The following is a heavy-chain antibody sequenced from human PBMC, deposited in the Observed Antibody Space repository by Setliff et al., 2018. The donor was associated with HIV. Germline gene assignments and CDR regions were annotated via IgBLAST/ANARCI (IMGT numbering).Heavy chain of an antibody. Sequence: LSLTCTVSRGSISAYYWSWIRQPPGGTLEWIGYIYYAGATNYNPSLKSRVTISIDTSKNQFSLKLKSLTVADTALYYCAGSPVVRGIEYFQQWGQGTLVTVSS. D-gene: IGHD2-21*01. J-gene: IGHJ1*01. CDR2: IYYAGAT. CDR1: RGSISAYY. CDR3: AGSPVVRGIEYFQQ. V-gene: IGHV4-59*08.